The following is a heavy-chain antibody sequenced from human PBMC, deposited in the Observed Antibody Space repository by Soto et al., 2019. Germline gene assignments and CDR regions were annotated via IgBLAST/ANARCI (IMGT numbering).Heavy chain of an antibody. CDR2: ISSSGSST. V-gene: IGHV3-48*01. Sequence: GGSLRLSCAASGFTFSNYDMSWVRQAPGKGLDWVSNISSSGSSTYYADSVKGRFTISRDDAKNSLYLQMNSLRAEDTAVYYCARDRSITMVRGVPDYWGQGTLVTVSS. CDR1: GFTFSNYD. D-gene: IGHD3-10*01. CDR3: ARDRSITMVRGVPDY. J-gene: IGHJ4*02.